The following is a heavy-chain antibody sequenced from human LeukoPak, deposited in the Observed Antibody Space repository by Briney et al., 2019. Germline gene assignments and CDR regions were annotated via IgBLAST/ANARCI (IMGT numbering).Heavy chain of an antibody. CDR3: TTDPRHTYSSSWYIFSHY. V-gene: IGHV3-15*01. Sequence: GGSLRLSCAASGFTFSNAWMSWVRQAPGKGLEWVGRIKSKTDGGTTDYAAPVKGRFTISRDDSKNTLYLQMNSLKTEDTAVYYCTTDPRHTYSSSWYIFSHYWGQGTLVTVSS. D-gene: IGHD6-13*01. CDR2: IKSKTDGGTT. CDR1: GFTFSNAW. J-gene: IGHJ4*02.